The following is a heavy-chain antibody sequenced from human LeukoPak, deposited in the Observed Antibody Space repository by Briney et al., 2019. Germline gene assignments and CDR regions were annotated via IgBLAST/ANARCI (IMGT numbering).Heavy chain of an antibody. D-gene: IGHD4-17*01. CDR2: ISGSGGST. CDR1: GFTFSSYA. CDR3: ATTRYGDYGTWDY. J-gene: IGHJ4*02. Sequence: GGSLRLSCAASGFTFSSYAMSWVRQAPGKGLEWVSAISGSGGSTYYADSVKGGFTISRDNSKNTLYLQMNSLRVEDTAVYYCATTRYGDYGTWDYWGQGTLVTVSS. V-gene: IGHV3-23*01.